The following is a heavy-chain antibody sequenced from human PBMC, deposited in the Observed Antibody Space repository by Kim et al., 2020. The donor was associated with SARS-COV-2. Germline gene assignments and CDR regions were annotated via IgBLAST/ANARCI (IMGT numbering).Heavy chain of an antibody. CDR2: IYYSGST. D-gene: IGHD3-22*01. Sequence: SETLSLTCTVSGGSISSYYWSWIRQPPGKGLEWIGYIYYSGSTNYNPSLKSRVTISVDTSKNQFSLKLSSVTAADTAVYYCARHPPYIDSSGYYYVRYWFDPWGQGTLVTVSS. CDR1: GGSISSYY. J-gene: IGHJ5*02. CDR3: ARHPPYIDSSGYYYVRYWFDP. V-gene: IGHV4-59*08.